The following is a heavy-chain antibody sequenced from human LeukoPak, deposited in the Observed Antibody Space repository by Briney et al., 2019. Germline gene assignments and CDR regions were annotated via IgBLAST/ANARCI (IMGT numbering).Heavy chain of an antibody. CDR1: GGSISSGSYY. CDR3: ARADGITGTRYYFDY. J-gene: IGHJ4*02. CDR2: MYTSGST. D-gene: IGHD1-20*01. V-gene: IGHV4-61*02. Sequence: KPSETLSLTCTVSGGSISSGSYYWSWIRQPAGKGLEWIGRMYTSGSTNYNPSLKSRVTISVDTSKNQFSLKLSSVTAADTAVYYCARADGITGTRYYFDYWGQGTLVTVSS.